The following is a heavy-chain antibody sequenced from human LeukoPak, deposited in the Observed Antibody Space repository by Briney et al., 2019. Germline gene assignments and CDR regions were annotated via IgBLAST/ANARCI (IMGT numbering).Heavy chain of an antibody. CDR2: ISGSGGST. V-gene: IGHV3-23*01. Sequence: GGSLRLSCSASGFTFNSYAMSWVRQAPGKGLEWVSAISGSGGSTYYADSVKGRFTISRDNSKNTLYLQMNSLRAEDTAVYYCALYQLLRGYFDYWGQGTLVTVSS. CDR3: ALYQLLRGYFDY. CDR1: GFTFNSYA. J-gene: IGHJ4*02. D-gene: IGHD2-2*01.